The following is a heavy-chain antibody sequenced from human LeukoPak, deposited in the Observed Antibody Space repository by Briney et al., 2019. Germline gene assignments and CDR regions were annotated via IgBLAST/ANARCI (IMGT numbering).Heavy chain of an antibody. Sequence: GGSLRLSCAASGFTFSSYAMSRVRQAPGKGLEWVSGISGSGGSTYYADSVKGRFTISRDNSKNTLYLQMNSPRAEDTAVYYCARASHYDFWSDPFDYWGQGTLVTVSS. V-gene: IGHV3-23*01. CDR3: ARASHYDFWSDPFDY. J-gene: IGHJ4*02. CDR1: GFTFSSYA. CDR2: ISGSGGST. D-gene: IGHD3-3*01.